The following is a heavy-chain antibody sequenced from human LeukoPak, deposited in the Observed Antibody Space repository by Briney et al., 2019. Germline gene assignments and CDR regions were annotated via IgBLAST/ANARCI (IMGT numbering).Heavy chain of an antibody. Sequence: PGGSLRLSCAASGFTFSSYSMNWVRQAPGKGLEWVSYISSSSGTINYADSVKGRFTISRDNAKNSLYLQMNSLRAEDTAVYYCARGAGSHYDILTGPDFWGQGNLVIVFS. V-gene: IGHV3-48*01. CDR2: ISSSSGTI. D-gene: IGHD3-9*01. CDR1: GFTFSSYS. CDR3: ARGAGSHYDILTGPDF. J-gene: IGHJ4*02.